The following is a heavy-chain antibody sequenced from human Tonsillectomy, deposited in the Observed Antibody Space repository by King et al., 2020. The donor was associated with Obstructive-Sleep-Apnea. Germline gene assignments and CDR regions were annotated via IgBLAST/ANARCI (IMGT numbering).Heavy chain of an antibody. J-gene: IGHJ4*02. CDR3: AKEGGYCSGGTCYLPIDY. V-gene: IGHV3-30*18. CDR1: GFTFSSYG. CDR2: ISYDGGNK. Sequence: VQLVESGGGVVQHGRSLRLSCAASGFTFSSYGMHWVRQAPGKGLEWVALISYDGGNKYYADSVKGRFTISRDNSKNTLYLQMNSLRAEDTAVYYCAKEGGYCSGGTCYLPIDYWGQGTLVTVSS. D-gene: IGHD2-15*01.